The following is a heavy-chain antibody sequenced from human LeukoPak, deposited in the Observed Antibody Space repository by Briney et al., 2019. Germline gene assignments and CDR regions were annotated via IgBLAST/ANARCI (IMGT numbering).Heavy chain of an antibody. CDR1: GFTFSSYA. Sequence: GGSLRLSCAASGFTFSSYAMSWVRQAPGKGLEWVSAISGSGGSTYYADSVKGRFTISRDNSKNTLYQQMNSLRAEDTAVYYCAKNYLGIAVAGYFDYWGQGTLVTVSS. CDR3: AKNYLGIAVAGYFDY. CDR2: ISGSGGST. V-gene: IGHV3-23*01. J-gene: IGHJ4*02. D-gene: IGHD6-19*01.